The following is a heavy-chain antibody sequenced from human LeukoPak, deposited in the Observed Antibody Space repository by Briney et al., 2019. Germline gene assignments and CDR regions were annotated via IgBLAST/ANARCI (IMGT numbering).Heavy chain of an antibody. CDR3: ARESRDSNSFDS. V-gene: IGHV1-18*01. J-gene: IGHJ4*02. CDR2: ISAYNANT. D-gene: IGHD3-22*01. Sequence: ASVKVSCKASGYTFTSYSISWVRHAPGQGLEWMGWISAYNANTNYAQKIQVKVTMTTYTSTSTADMELRSLRYDDTAVYDSARESRDSNSFDSWGQGTLVTVSS. CDR1: GYTFTSYS.